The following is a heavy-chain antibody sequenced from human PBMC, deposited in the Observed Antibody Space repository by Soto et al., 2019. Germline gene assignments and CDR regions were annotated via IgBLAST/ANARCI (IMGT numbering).Heavy chain of an antibody. CDR2: ISSNGGST. D-gene: IGHD2-2*01. V-gene: IGHV3-64D*08. J-gene: IGHJ6*02. Sequence: AGGSLRLSCSASGFTFSSYAMHWVRQAPGKGLEYVSAISSNGGSTYYADSVKGRFTISRDNSKNTLYLQMSSLRAEDTAVYYCVKARPLSCSSTSCYEGPYYYYGMDVWGQGTTVTVS. CDR1: GFTFSSYA. CDR3: VKARPLSCSSTSCYEGPYYYYGMDV.